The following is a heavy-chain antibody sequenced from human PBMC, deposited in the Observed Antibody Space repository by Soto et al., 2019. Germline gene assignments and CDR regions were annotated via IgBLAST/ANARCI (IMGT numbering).Heavy chain of an antibody. V-gene: IGHV3-23*01. J-gene: IGHJ4*02. CDR3: AKTVYYDFWRGPSRFDY. CDR1: GFTFSSYA. CDR2: ISGSGGST. D-gene: IGHD3-3*01. Sequence: EVQLLESGGGLVQPGGSLRLSCAASGFTFSSYAMTWVRQAPGKGLEWVSAISGSGGSTYYADSVKGRFTISRDKSKNTLYLQRNSLRAADTAVYYCAKTVYYDFWRGPSRFDYWGQGTLVTVSS.